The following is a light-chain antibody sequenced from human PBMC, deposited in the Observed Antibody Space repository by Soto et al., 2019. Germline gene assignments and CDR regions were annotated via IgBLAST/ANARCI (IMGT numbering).Light chain of an antibody. CDR1: QXIGXX. Sequence: ETVLTQSPATFSVSPGXXXTLXXXASQXIGXXLAWYQQRPGQPPRLLIYGASTRATGVPARFSGSGSGTEFTLTINSLQSEDFXLYYCQQYNKWPLFTFGPGTKVDIK. CDR2: GAS. CDR3: QQYNKWPLFT. J-gene: IGKJ3*01. V-gene: IGKV3-15*01.